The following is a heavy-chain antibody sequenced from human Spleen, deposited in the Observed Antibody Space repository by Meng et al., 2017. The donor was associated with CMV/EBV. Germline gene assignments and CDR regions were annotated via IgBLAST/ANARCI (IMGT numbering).Heavy chain of an antibody. CDR1: GFTFDDYA. CDR2: ISWNSDSI. V-gene: IGHV3-9*01. CDR3: AKDPTAGYSSSWYYFDY. D-gene: IGHD6-13*01. J-gene: IGHJ4*02. Sequence: SLKISCAASGFTFDDYAMHWVRQAPGEGLEWVSGISWNSDSIGYADSVKGRFTISRDNAKNSLYLQMNSLRAEDTALYYCAKDPTAGYSSSWYYFDYWGQGTLVTVSS.